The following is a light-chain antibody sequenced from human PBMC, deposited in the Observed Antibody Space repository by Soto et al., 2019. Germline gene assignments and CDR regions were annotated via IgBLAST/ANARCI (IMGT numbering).Light chain of an antibody. Sequence: EIVLTQSPATLSLSPGETATLSCRASQSVNTYLAWYQHKPGQAPRLLIYDASNRATGTPARFSGSGSGTDFTLNISNLESEDFAVYYCQQRSNWPTFGGGTKVEI. V-gene: IGKV3-11*01. J-gene: IGKJ4*01. CDR1: QSVNTY. CDR3: QQRSNWPT. CDR2: DAS.